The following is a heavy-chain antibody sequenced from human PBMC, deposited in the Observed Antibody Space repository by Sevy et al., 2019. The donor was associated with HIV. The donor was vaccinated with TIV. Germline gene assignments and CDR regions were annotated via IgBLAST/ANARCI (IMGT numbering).Heavy chain of an antibody. Sequence: GGSLRLSCAASGFTFSSYAMHWVRQAPGKGLEWVAVISYDGSNKYYADSVKGRFTISRDNSKNTLYLQINSLRAEDTAVYYCARGGERRCSGGSCYVDYWGQGTLVTVSS. J-gene: IGHJ4*02. CDR2: ISYDGSNK. D-gene: IGHD2-15*01. V-gene: IGHV3-30-3*01. CDR1: GFTFSSYA. CDR3: ARGGERRCSGGSCYVDY.